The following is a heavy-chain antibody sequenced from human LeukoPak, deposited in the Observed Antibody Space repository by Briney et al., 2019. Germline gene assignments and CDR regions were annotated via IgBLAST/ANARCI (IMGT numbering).Heavy chain of an antibody. D-gene: IGHD6-13*01. J-gene: IGHJ3*02. CDR1: GFTFDDYA. CDR2: ISWNSGSI. CDR3: AKENSVAGDAFDI. Sequence: GGSLRLSCAASGFTFDDYAMHWVRQAPGKGLEWVSGISWNSGSIGYADSVKGRFTISRDNAKNSLYLQMNSLRAEDTALYYCAKENSVAGDAFDIWGQGTMVTVSS. V-gene: IGHV3-9*01.